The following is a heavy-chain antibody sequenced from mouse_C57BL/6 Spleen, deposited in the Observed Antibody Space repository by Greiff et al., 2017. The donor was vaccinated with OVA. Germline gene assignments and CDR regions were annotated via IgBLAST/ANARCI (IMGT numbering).Heavy chain of an antibody. CDR2: ISSGSSTL. J-gene: IGHJ4*01. CDR1: GFTFSDYG. CDR3: ARRWLLRAMDY. Sequence: EVKLMESGGGLVKPGGSLKLSCAASGFTFSDYGMHWVRQAPEKGLEWVAYISSGSSTLYYADTVKGRFTISRDNAKNTLFLQMTSLRSEDTAIYYCARRWLLRAMDYWGQGTSVTVSS. V-gene: IGHV5-17*01. D-gene: IGHD2-3*01.